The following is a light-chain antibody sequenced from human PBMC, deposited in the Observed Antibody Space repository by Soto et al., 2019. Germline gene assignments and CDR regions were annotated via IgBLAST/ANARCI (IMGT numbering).Light chain of an antibody. Sequence: QSVLTQPASVSGSPGQSITISCTGTSSDVGGYNYVSWYQQHPGKAPKLIMYAVSNRPSGVSHRFSGSKSGNTASLAISGLQAEDEAEYYCSSYTSSTSVAFGGGTNLTVL. CDR2: AVS. J-gene: IGLJ2*01. CDR1: SSDVGGYNY. V-gene: IGLV2-14*01. CDR3: SSYTSSTSVA.